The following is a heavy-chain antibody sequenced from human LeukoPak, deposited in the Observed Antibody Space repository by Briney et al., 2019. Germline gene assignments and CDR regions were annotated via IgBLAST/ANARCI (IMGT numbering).Heavy chain of an antibody. Sequence: SETLSLTCTVSGGSISSYYWSWIRQPAGKGLEWTGRIYTSGSTNYNPSLKSRVTMSVDTSMNQFSPKLSSVTAADTAVYYCARDWYSSGWLIDYWGQGTLVTVSS. CDR2: IYTSGST. CDR3: ARDWYSSGWLIDY. V-gene: IGHV4-4*07. D-gene: IGHD6-19*01. J-gene: IGHJ4*02. CDR1: GGSISSYY.